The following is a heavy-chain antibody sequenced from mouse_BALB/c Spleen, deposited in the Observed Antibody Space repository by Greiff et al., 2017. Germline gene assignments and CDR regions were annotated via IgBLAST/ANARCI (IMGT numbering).Heavy chain of an antibody. Sequence: EVKLMESGGGLVQPGGSLKLSCAASGFTFSSYTMSWVRQTPEKRLEWVASISSGGSTYYPDSVKGRFTISRDNARNILYLQMSSLRSEDTAMYYCARGRDGYSPAWFAYWGQGTLVTVSA. CDR1: GFTFSSYT. J-gene: IGHJ3*01. D-gene: IGHD2-3*01. CDR2: ISSGGST. V-gene: IGHV5-6-5*01. CDR3: ARGRDGYSPAWFAY.